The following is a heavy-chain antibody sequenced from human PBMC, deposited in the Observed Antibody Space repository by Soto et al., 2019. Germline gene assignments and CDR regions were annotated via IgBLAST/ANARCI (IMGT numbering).Heavy chain of an antibody. Sequence: GSLRLSCAASGFTVSSKYMSWVRQAPGKGLEWVSLISSSSHIYYADSVKGRFTISRDNAKNSLYLQMNSLRAEDTAVYYCARDLGITMIVVVSPFDYWGQGTLITVSS. J-gene: IGHJ4*02. CDR1: GFTVSSKY. CDR3: ARDLGITMIVVVSPFDY. D-gene: IGHD3-22*01. CDR2: ISSSSHI. V-gene: IGHV3-21*01.